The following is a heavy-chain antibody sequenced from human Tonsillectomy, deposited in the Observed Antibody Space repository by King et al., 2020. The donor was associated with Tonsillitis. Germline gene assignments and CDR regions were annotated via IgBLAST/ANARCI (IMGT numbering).Heavy chain of an antibody. Sequence: QLVQSGGGLVQPGRSLRLSCAASGITFDDYGMHWVRQLPEKGLEWVSGISWNGGHIGYADSVMGRFTISRDNAKNSLYLQMNSLRAEDTALYYCAKDSNVRSYVSYGMDVWGQGTTVTVSS. CDR2: ISWNGGHI. CDR1: GITFDDYG. D-gene: IGHD3-16*01. V-gene: IGHV3-9*01. CDR3: AKDSNVRSYVSYGMDV. J-gene: IGHJ6*02.